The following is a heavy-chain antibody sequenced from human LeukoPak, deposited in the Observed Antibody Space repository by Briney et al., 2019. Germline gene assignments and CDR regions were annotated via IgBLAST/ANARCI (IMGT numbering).Heavy chain of an antibody. J-gene: IGHJ6*04. D-gene: IGHD5-24*01. V-gene: IGHV4-39*07. Sequence: SETLSLTCTVPGGSISSSSYYWGWIRQPPGKGLEWIGSIYYSGSTYYNPSLKSRVTISVDTSKNQFSLKLSSVTAADTAVYYCARDGDDGYNSVDVWGKGTTVTVSS. CDR3: ARDGDDGYNSVDV. CDR1: GGSISSSSYY. CDR2: IYYSGST.